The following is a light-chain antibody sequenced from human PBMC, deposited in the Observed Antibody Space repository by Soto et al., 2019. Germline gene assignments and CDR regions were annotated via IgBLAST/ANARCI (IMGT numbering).Light chain of an antibody. CDR1: SSNIGSNY. Sequence: QSVLTQPPSASGTPGQRVTISCSGSSSNIGSNYVYWYQQLPGTAPKLLIYRNNQRPSGVPDRFSGSKSGTSASLAISGIRSEDEADDYCAAWDDSLSGWVFGGGTKVTVL. V-gene: IGLV1-47*01. J-gene: IGLJ3*02. CDR3: AAWDDSLSGWV. CDR2: RNN.